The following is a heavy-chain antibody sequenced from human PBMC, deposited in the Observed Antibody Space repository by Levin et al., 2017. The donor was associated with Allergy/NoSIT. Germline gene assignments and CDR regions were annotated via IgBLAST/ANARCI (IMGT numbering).Heavy chain of an antibody. Sequence: SCTASGFTFGNYAMNWVRQAPGKGLEWVSTISGSGGSGGTIYYADSVRGRFTISRDNSKNTLYLQMDSLRAEDTAVYYCAKHLSVTVFGVNSLIDYWGQGTLVTVSS. CDR3: AKHLSVTVFGVNSLIDY. CDR1: GFTFGNYA. V-gene: IGHV3-23*01. J-gene: IGHJ4*02. CDR2: ISGSGGSGGTI. D-gene: IGHD3-3*01.